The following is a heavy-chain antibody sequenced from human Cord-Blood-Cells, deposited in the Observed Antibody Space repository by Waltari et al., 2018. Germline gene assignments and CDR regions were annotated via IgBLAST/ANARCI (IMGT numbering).Heavy chain of an antibody. V-gene: IGHV4-39*07. CDR1: GGSIGSSSYY. Sequence: QLQLQESGPGLVKPSETLSLTCTVSGGSIGSSSYYWGWIRQPPGKGLEWIGSIYYSGSTYYNPSLKSRVTISVDTSKNQFSLKLSSVTAADTAVYYCARITMVRGVIYYYYYYMDVWGKGTTVTVSS. CDR3: ARITMVRGVIYYYYYYMDV. J-gene: IGHJ6*03. D-gene: IGHD3-10*01. CDR2: IYYSGST.